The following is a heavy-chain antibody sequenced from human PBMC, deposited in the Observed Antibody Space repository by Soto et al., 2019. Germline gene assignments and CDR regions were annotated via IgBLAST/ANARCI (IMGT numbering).Heavy chain of an antibody. V-gene: IGHV4-59*01. Sequence: PSETLSLTCTVSGGSISSYYWSWIRQPPGKGLEWIGYIYYSGSTNYNPSLKSRVTISVDTSKNQFSLKLSSVTAADTAVYYCARDESYDSSGYYRYWGQGTLVTVSS. CDR2: IYYSGST. CDR1: GGSISSYY. D-gene: IGHD3-22*01. CDR3: ARDESYDSSGYYRY. J-gene: IGHJ4*02.